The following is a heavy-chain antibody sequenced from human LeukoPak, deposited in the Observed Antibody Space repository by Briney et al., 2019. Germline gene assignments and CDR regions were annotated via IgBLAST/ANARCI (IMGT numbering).Heavy chain of an antibody. J-gene: IGHJ4*02. CDR3: ASPAVYCSSTSCPFDY. CDR2: FYYTGNT. CDR1: GCSISSSSYY. Sequence: SETLSRTCTVSGCSISSSSYYWGWIRQPPGKGLECIGGFYYTGNTYYNPSLKSRVTISVDTSKNQFSLKLSSVTAADTAVYYCASPAVYCSSTSCPFDYWGQGTLVTVSS. V-gene: IGHV4-39*07. D-gene: IGHD2-2*01.